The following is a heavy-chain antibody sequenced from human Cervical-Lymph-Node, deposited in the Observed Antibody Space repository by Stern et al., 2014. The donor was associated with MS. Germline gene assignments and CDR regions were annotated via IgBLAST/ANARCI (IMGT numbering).Heavy chain of an antibody. Sequence: VQLVESEGGVVQPGRSLRLSCATSGFTFRSHAMHWVRQAPGKGLEWVAQIWYDGTNKYYADSVTGRFTISRDNSKNTLDLQMNSLRGEDTGVYYCARDGQQLAPYTMDVWGQGTTVTVSS. CDR1: GFTFRSHA. J-gene: IGHJ6*02. CDR3: ARDGQQLAPYTMDV. CDR2: IWYDGTNK. V-gene: IGHV3-33*01. D-gene: IGHD6-13*01.